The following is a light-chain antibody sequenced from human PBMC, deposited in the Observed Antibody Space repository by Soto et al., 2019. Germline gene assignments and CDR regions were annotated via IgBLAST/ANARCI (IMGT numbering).Light chain of an antibody. J-gene: IGLJ1*01. CDR3: NSYTSSSTHV. CDR1: SSDVGGHNH. CDR2: EAG. V-gene: IGLV2-14*01. Sequence: QSVLTQPASVSGSPGQSITISCTGSSSDVGGHNHVSWYQQHPGKAPKLIIYEAGNRPSGVSNRFSGSKSGNTASLTISGFQAEDEADYYCNSYTSSSTHVFGTGTKLTVL.